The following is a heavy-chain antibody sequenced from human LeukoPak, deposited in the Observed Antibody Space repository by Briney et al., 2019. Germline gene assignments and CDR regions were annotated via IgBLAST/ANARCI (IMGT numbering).Heavy chain of an antibody. V-gene: IGHV4-39*07. CDR3: AREWDSGITFGGIIVSWFDP. J-gene: IGHJ5*02. D-gene: IGHD3-16*02. CDR1: GGSISSNSYY. CDR2: IYYSGSI. Sequence: SETLSLTCTVSGGSISSNSYYWAWIRQPPGKGLEWIGSIYYSGSIYYNPSLKSRVTTSVDTSKNQFSLKLSSVTAADTAVYYCAREWDSGITFGGIIVSWFDPWGQDILATVSS.